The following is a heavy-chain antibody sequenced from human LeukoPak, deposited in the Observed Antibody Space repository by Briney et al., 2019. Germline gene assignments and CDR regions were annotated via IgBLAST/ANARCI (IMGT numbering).Heavy chain of an antibody. CDR1: GGSISSYY. CDR2: IYSSGST. J-gene: IGHJ3*02. CDR3: ARERPHYGSGSYYAFDI. V-gene: IGHV4-4*07. D-gene: IGHD3-10*01. Sequence: PSETLSLTCTVSGGSISSYYWSWIRQPAGKGLEWIGHIYSSGSTNYNPSLKSRVTMSVDTSKNQFSLKLSSVTAADTAVYYCARERPHYGSGSYYAFDIWGQGTTVTVSS.